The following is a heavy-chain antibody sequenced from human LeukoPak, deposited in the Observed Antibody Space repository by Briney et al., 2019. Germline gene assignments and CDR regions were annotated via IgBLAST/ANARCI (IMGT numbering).Heavy chain of an antibody. V-gene: IGHV1-46*01. CDR1: GYTFTRYY. CDR3: ARDLAGDDDY. Sequence: ASVTVSCTASGYTFTRYYMHWVRQAPGQGLEWMGIINPSGGSTNYAQKFQGRVTMTRDTSTSTVYMELSSLRSEDTAVYYCARDLAGDDDYWGQGTLVTVSS. D-gene: IGHD7-27*01. CDR2: INPSGGST. J-gene: IGHJ4*02.